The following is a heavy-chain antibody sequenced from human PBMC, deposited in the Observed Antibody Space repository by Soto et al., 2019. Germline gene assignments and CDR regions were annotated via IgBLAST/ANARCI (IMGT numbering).Heavy chain of an antibody. V-gene: IGHV1-3*05. CDR2: INAGNGNT. Sequence: QVQLVQSGAEEKKPGASVKVSCKASGYTFTSYAMHWVRQAPGQRLEWMGWINAGNGNTKYSQKFQGRVTITRETSASTAYRELSSLRSEDTAVYYCARSIVVVTALDYGGQGTLVTGSS. D-gene: IGHD2-21*02. CDR3: ARSIVVVTALDY. J-gene: IGHJ4*02. CDR1: GYTFTSYA.